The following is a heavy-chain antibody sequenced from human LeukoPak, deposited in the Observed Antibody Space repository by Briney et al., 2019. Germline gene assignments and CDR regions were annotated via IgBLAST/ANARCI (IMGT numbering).Heavy chain of an antibody. J-gene: IGHJ4*02. CDR1: GFTFSSYG. Sequence: PGGSLRLSCAASGFTFSSYGMHWVRQAPGKGLEWVAVISYDGSDKYYADSVKGRFTISRDNSKNTLYLQMNSLRAEDTAVYYCAKGQWLDYWGQGTLVTVSS. D-gene: IGHD6-19*01. CDR3: AKGQWLDY. V-gene: IGHV3-30*18. CDR2: ISYDGSDK.